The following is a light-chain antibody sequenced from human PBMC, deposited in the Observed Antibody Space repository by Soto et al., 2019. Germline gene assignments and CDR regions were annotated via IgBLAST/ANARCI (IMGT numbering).Light chain of an antibody. Sequence: QSALTQPASVSGSPGQSITISCTGTSSDVGGYNYVSLYQQQPGKAPKLMIYEFSNRPSGVSNRFSGSKSGNTASLTISGLQAEEAADYYCSSYTTSSAHWVFGGGTKLTVL. CDR2: EFS. CDR3: SSYTTSSAHWV. J-gene: IGLJ3*02. CDR1: SSDVGGYNY. V-gene: IGLV2-14*01.